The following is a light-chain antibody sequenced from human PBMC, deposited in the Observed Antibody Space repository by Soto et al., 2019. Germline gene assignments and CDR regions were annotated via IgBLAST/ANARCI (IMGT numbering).Light chain of an antibody. Sequence: DIALTQSLCTLSAATSHRSTLSFMSSQSISSSYLAWYQQKPGQAHRLLIYGTSNRATGIPDRFSGSGSGTDFSLTISRLEPGDLAVYYCQHYGRFPRTFGQGTKVDIK. CDR2: GTS. CDR1: QSISSSY. CDR3: QHYGRFPRT. V-gene: IGKV3-20*01. J-gene: IGKJ1*01.